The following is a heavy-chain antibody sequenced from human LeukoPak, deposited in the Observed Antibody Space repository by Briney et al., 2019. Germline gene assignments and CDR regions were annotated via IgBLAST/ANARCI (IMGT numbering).Heavy chain of an antibody. V-gene: IGHV4-31*03. CDR2: IYYSGST. CDR1: DGSISSGGYC. CDR3: ARNYYFDL. Sequence: PSETLSLTCTVSDGSISSGGYCWSWIRQHPGKGLEWIGYIYYSGSTYYNPSLKSRVTISGDTSKNQFSLRLSSVTAADTAVYYCARNYYFDLWGQGTLVTVSS. J-gene: IGHJ4*02.